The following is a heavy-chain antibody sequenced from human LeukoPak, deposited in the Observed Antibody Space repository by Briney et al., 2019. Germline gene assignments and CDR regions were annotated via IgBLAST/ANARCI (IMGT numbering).Heavy chain of an antibody. CDR1: GFIFRSYA. Sequence: GGSLRLSCAASGFIFRSYAMSWVRQAPGKGLEWVSSVRGSGTNAIYADSVKDRFTISRDNSENSLYLQMNSLGAEDTAVYYCAKMVGATYPFDYWGQGTLVTVSS. J-gene: IGHJ4*02. D-gene: IGHD1-26*01. CDR3: AKMVGATYPFDY. CDR2: VRGSGTNA. V-gene: IGHV3-23*01.